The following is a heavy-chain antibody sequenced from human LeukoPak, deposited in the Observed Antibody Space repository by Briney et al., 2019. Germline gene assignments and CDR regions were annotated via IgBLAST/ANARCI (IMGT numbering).Heavy chain of an antibody. V-gene: IGHV1-46*01. CDR3: ARDLGYCSGDSCTLPNWFDP. Sequence: GASVKVSCKASGYTFTSYYMHWVRQAPGQGLEWMGIINPSGGSTSYAQKFQGRVTMTRDTSTSTVYMELSSLRSEDTAVYYCARDLGYCSGDSCTLPNWFDPWGQGTLVTVSS. CDR1: GYTFTSYY. J-gene: IGHJ5*02. CDR2: INPSGGST. D-gene: IGHD2-15*01.